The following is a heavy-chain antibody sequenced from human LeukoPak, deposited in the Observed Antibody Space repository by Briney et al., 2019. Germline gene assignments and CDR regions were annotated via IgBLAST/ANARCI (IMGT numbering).Heavy chain of an antibody. CDR1: GFTFSSYG. CDR3: AGGHDCGDFFDY. D-gene: IGHD4-17*01. CDR2: ISYDGSNK. Sequence: PGGSLRLSCAASGFTFSSYGMHWVRQAPGKGLEWVAVISYDGSNKYYADSVKGRFTISRDNSKNTLYLQMNSLRAEDTAVYYCAGGHDCGDFFDYWGQGTLVTVSS. J-gene: IGHJ4*02. V-gene: IGHV3-30*03.